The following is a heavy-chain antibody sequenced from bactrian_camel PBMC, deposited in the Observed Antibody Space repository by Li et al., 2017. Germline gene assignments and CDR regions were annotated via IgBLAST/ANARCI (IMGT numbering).Heavy chain of an antibody. Sequence: VQLVESGGGSVPAGGSLGLSCAASVYTYSEYCMAWFRQAPGKEREGVAAIDSDGRTSYADSVNGRFTISLDKARNMLTLEMNGLKPEDTAKYYCTARRTMAATCPRDPNEFTYWGQGTQVTVS. D-gene: IGHD2*01. CDR1: VYTYSEYC. CDR3: TARRTMAATCPRDPNEFTY. V-gene: IGHV3S1*01. J-gene: IGHJ4*01. CDR2: IDSDGRT.